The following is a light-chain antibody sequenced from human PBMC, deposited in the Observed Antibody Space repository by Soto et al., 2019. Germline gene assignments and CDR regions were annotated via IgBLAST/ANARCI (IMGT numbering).Light chain of an antibody. J-gene: IGKJ4*01. Sequence: DIQLTQSPSFLSASVGDRVIITCRASHDISSYLAWYQQKPGEAPKLLIYAASTLQSGVPSRFSGSRSGTEFTLTVSSLQPEDFATYYWQQLNSYPRTFGGGTKVDIK. CDR3: QQLNSYPRT. V-gene: IGKV1-9*01. CDR2: AAS. CDR1: HDISSY.